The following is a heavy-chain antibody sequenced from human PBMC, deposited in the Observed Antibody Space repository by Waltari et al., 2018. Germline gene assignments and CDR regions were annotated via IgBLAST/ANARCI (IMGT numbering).Heavy chain of an antibody. V-gene: IGHV4-4*07. CDR2: IYTSGST. D-gene: IGHD2-15*01. J-gene: IGHJ6*03. CDR3: AGLGYCSGGSCPYYYYMDV. Sequence: QVQLQESGPGLVKPSETLSLTCTVSGGSISSYYWSWIRQPAGKGLEWIGRIYTSGSTNYNPPLKSRVTMSVDTSKNQFSLKLSSVTAADTAVYYCAGLGYCSGGSCPYYYYMDVWGKGTTVTVSS. CDR1: GGSISSYY.